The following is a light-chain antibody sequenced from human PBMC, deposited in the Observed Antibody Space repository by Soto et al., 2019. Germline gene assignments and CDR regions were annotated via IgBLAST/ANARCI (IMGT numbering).Light chain of an antibody. CDR3: PSYEGSIPGV. CDR2: DVT. Sequence: QSALTQPPSASGSPGQSVTISCTGASSDVGAYNFVSWYQQHPGKAPKLMIYDVTERPSGVPDRFSGSKSGNTASLTVSGLQVGEEPIYYSPSYEGSIPGVLGGGTNPPVL. J-gene: IGLJ3*02. CDR1: SSDVGAYNF. V-gene: IGLV2-8*01.